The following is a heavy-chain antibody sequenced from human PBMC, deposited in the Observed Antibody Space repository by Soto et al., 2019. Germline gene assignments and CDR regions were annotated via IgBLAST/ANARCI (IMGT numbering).Heavy chain of an antibody. V-gene: IGHV3-30*03. CDR3: ARVPGSGTYYDNRIANDAFDI. CDR1: GFVFSDYG. J-gene: IGHJ3*02. CDR2: ITNDGNNE. Sequence: PGGSLRLSCAASGFVFSDYGMHWVRQAPGKGLEWVALITNDGNNEYYRESVKGRFSISRGRSTNTVDLLMNSLRPEDTAVYYCARVPGSGTYYDNRIANDAFDIWGQGTMVTVSS. D-gene: IGHD3-10*01.